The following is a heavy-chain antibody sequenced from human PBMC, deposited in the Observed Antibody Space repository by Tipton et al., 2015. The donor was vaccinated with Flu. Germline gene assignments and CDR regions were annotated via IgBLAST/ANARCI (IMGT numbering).Heavy chain of an antibody. J-gene: IGHJ4*02. D-gene: IGHD3-10*01. CDR2: MYVSGST. V-gene: IGHV4-4*07. CDR3: ARGSGSGTDVNFYF. CDR1: GGSMSSFY. Sequence: TLSLTCTVSGGSMSSFYWTWIRQPAGKGLEWIGRMYVSGSTKYNPSLKSRVTMSVDTYKNQFCLKLSSVTAADTAVYYCARGSGSGTDVNFYFWGQGTLVTVS.